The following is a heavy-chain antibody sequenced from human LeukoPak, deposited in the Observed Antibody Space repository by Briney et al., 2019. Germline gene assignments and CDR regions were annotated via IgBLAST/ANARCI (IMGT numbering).Heavy chain of an antibody. D-gene: IGHD6-25*01. Sequence: GGSLRLSCAASGFTFSSYGMHWVRQAPGKGLEWVAVIWYDGSNKYYADSVKGRFTISRDNSKNTLYLQMNSLRAEDTAVYYCARDPAPGAKRRPPYGAQEPLVTVPP. J-gene: IGHJ4*02. CDR2: IWYDGSNK. CDR1: GFTFSSYG. CDR3: ARDPAPGAKRRPPY. V-gene: IGHV3-33*01.